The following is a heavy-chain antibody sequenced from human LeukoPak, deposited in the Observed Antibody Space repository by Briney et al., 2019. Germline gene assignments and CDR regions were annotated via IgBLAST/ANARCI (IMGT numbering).Heavy chain of an antibody. J-gene: IGHJ4*02. Sequence: SETLSLTCAVYSESFSGYYRSWIRQPPGKGLEWIGEINHSGSTNYNPSLKSRVTISVDTSKNQFSLKLSSVPAADTAVYYCARGLDGSSSGYWGQGTLVTVSS. D-gene: IGHD6-6*01. CDR2: INHSGST. V-gene: IGHV4-34*01. CDR1: SESFSGYY. CDR3: ARGLDGSSSGY.